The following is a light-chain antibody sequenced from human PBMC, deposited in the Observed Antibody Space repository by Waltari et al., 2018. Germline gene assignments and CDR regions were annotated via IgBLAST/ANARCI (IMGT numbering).Light chain of an antibody. CDR2: GAS. Sequence: EIVLTQSPGTLSLSPGERATLSCRASQSVTNNYLAGYQQKRGQAPRALIHGASSRASGVPDRFSGSGSGTDFTLTISRLEPEDFAVYYCQQYGTSLSTFGQGTRVEIK. CDR1: QSVTNNY. J-gene: IGKJ1*01. V-gene: IGKV3-20*01. CDR3: QQYGTSLST.